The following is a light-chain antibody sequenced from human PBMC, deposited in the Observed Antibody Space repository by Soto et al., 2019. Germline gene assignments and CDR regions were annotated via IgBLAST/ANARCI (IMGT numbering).Light chain of an antibody. CDR1: QSVSSSY. Sequence: EIVLTQSPGTLSLSPGERATLSCRASQSVSSSYFAWYQQKPGQAPRLLIYAASNRATGIPDRFSGSGSGTDFSLCISRLEPEDFAVYYCQQYGSAPRTFGQGTKVEIK. V-gene: IGKV3-20*01. CDR2: AAS. J-gene: IGKJ1*01. CDR3: QQYGSAPRT.